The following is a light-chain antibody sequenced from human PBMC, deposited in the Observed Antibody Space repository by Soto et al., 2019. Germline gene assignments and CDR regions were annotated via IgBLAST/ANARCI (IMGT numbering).Light chain of an antibody. V-gene: IGKV3-20*01. CDR2: RAS. J-gene: IGKJ2*01. Sequence: ENVLTQSPGTLSLSPGELATLSCSASQSVSSSYLTWYQQKPGQSHRLLIYRASSRATDIPDRFSGSGSGKDFTLTISRLEPEDFAVYYCQQYDNSPVTFGQGTKLEIK. CDR3: QQYDNSPVT. CDR1: QSVSSSY.